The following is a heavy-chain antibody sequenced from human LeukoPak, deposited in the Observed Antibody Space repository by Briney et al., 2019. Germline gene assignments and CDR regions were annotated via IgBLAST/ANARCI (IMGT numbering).Heavy chain of an antibody. Sequence: ASVKVSCKASGYTFTSYGISWVRQAPGQGLEWMGWINANNGNTTYAQNFTGRVTMTTDTSVSTAYMQMSSLRTDDTAVYYCARDPDDGYSDSSGYYYVHWGQGTLVTVSS. CDR2: INANNGNT. J-gene: IGHJ4*02. V-gene: IGHV1-18*01. CDR3: ARDPDDGYSDSSGYYYVH. CDR1: GYTFTSYG. D-gene: IGHD3-22*01.